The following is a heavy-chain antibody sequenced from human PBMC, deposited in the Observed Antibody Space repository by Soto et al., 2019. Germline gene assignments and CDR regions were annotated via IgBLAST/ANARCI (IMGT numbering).Heavy chain of an antibody. CDR1: GGSVRSGSYY. CDR2: IYNSGST. Sequence: QVQLQESGPGLVKPSETLSLTCTVSGGSVRSGSYYWSWIRQPPGKGLEWIGYIYNSGSTNYNPSLKSRVTLSVDTSKNQFSLKLSSVAAAGTAVYYCWGGGGGFDYGGGMDVWGQGTTVIVFS. D-gene: IGHD5-12*01. CDR3: WGGGGGFDYGGGMDV. J-gene: IGHJ6*02. V-gene: IGHV4-61*01.